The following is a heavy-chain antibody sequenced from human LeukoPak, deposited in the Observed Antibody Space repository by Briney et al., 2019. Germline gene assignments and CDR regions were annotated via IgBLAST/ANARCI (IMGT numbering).Heavy chain of an antibody. J-gene: IGHJ4*02. CDR2: IHNSGTS. V-gene: IGHV4-4*02. D-gene: IGHD3-16*01. CDR1: RGSIMTTHW. CDR3: TRGAGWLIDY. Sequence: SGTLSLTCTVSRGSIMTTHWWSWVRQPPGKGLEWIGYIHNSGTSTYNLSLKSRVTISADTSKNQFSLKLNSMTTADTAVYYCTRGAGWLIDYWGQGILVTVSS.